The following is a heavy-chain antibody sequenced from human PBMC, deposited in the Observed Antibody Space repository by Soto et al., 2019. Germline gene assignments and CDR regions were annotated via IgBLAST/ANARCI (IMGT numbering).Heavy chain of an antibody. Sequence: GGSLSLSWAASGFTFSSYAMSWVRQAPGKGLEWVSAISGSGGSTYYADSVKGRFTISRDNSKNTLYLQMNSLRAEDTAVYYCAKEGCSSTSCYTHWGQGTLVTVSS. J-gene: IGHJ4*02. V-gene: IGHV3-23*01. CDR3: AKEGCSSTSCYTH. D-gene: IGHD2-2*02. CDR1: GFTFSSYA. CDR2: ISGSGGST.